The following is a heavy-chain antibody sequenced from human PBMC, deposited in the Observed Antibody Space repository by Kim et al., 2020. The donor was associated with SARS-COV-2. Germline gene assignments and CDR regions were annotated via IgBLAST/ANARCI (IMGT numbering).Heavy chain of an antibody. V-gene: IGHV1-46*01. D-gene: IGHD3-10*01. J-gene: IGHJ4*02. Sequence: QKFQGRVTMTRDTSTSTVYMELSSLRSEDTAVYYCARDKISGSYYNGPDYWGQGTLVTVSS. CDR3: ARDKISGSYYNGPDY.